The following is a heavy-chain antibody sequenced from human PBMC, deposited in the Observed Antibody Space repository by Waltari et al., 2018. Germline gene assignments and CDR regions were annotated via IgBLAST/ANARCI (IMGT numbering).Heavy chain of an antibody. CDR1: GYSISSGYY. Sequence: QVQLQESGPGLVKPSETLSLTCAVSGYSISSGYYWGWIRQPPGKGLEWIGSIYHSGSTYYNPSLKSRVTISVDTSKNQFSLKLSSVTAADTAVYYCASPIFGVVNTGGPFDYWGQGTLVIVSS. CDR2: IYHSGST. V-gene: IGHV4-38-2*01. CDR3: ASPIFGVVNTGGPFDY. J-gene: IGHJ4*02. D-gene: IGHD3-3*01.